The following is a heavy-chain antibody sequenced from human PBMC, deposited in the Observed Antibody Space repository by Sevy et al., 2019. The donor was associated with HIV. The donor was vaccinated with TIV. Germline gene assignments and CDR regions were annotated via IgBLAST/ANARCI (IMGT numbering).Heavy chain of an antibody. CDR2: ISTNGRNG. V-gene: IGHV3-23*01. CDR3: AKGYCSGGSCPRDYYYYGMDV. CDR1: GFTFSTYA. J-gene: IGHJ6*02. D-gene: IGHD2-15*01. Sequence: GESLKISCAASGFTFSTYAMNWVRQAPGKGLEWVSSISTNGRNGYYTASVEGRFTISRDNSKNTLYLQMNSLRADDTAVYYCAKGYCSGGSCPRDYYYYGMDVWGQGTTVTVSS.